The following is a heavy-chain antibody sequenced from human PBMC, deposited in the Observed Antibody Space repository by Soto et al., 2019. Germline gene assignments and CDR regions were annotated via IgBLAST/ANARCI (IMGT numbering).Heavy chain of an antibody. CDR3: ARAFFYQGSDSRGYSFDAFAF. D-gene: IGHD3-22*01. CDR1: GYTFTSSG. V-gene: IGHV1-18*01. J-gene: IGHJ3*01. Sequence: QVQLVQSGAEVKKPGASVKVSCKASGYTFTSSGMSWVRQAPGQGREWMGWISAHTGSSEYAQRFQGRVTVTTDRSKSTAYMEQRSLRSDDTAVYYCARAFFYQGSDSRGYSFDAFAFWGPGTLVTVSS. CDR2: ISAHTGSS.